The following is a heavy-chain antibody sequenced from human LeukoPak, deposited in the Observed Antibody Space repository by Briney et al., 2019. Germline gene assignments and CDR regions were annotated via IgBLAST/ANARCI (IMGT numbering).Heavy chain of an antibody. V-gene: IGHV3-53*01. D-gene: IGHD1-1*01. CDR3: ARDTTGTTLDY. J-gene: IGHJ4*02. CDR2: IYSGGST. CDR1: GFTVSSNY. Sequence: GGSLRLSCAASGFTVSSNYMSWVRQAPGKGLEWVSVIYSGGSTYYADSVKGRFTISRDSSKNTLYLQMNSLRAEDTAVYYCARDTTGTTLDYWGQGTLVTVSS.